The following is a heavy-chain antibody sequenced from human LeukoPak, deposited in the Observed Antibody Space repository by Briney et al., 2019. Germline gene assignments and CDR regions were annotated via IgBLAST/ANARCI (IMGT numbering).Heavy chain of an antibody. CDR1: GGSISGTNW. CDR2: VYHSGST. D-gene: IGHD7-27*01. CDR3: AREGVANWGSGDAFDI. Sequence: SGTLSLTCTVSGGSISGTNWWSWVRQPPGKGLEWIGEVYHSGSTNYNPSLKSRVTISVDTSKNQFSLKLSSVTAADTAVYYCAREGVANWGSGDAFDIWGQGTMVTVSS. J-gene: IGHJ3*02. V-gene: IGHV4-4*02.